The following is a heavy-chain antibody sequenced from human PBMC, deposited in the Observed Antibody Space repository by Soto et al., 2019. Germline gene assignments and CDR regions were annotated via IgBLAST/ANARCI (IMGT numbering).Heavy chain of an antibody. CDR3: EGVCGGDCYHGGA. CDR1: GSSFTNND. CDR2: MNPSSGNT. D-gene: IGHD2-21*02. J-gene: IGHJ5*02. Sequence: QVQLVQSGAEVKKPGASVKVSCKASGSSFTNNDITWVRQATGQGLEWMGWMNPSSGNTGYAQKFQGRVTMTRNISISTAYMELSSLRYEDQAVYYCEGVCGGDCYHGGAWGQGTLVTVSS. V-gene: IGHV1-8*01.